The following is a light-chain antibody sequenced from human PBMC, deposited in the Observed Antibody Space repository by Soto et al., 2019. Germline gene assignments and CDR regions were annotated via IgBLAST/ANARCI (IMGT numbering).Light chain of an antibody. CDR3: LQYSGYVPT. V-gene: IGKV1-17*03. J-gene: IGKJ4*01. Sequence: DILMTQSPSAMSASVGDRVTITCRASQAINSYLAWFQQKPGKVPKRLIYAASDLESGVPSRFSGSGSGTEFTLTINSLKPEDFATYYCLQYSGYVPTFGGGTKVEIK. CDR2: AAS. CDR1: QAINSY.